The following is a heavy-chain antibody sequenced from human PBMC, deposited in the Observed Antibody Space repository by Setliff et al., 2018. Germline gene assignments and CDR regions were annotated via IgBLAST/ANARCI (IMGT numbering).Heavy chain of an antibody. CDR3: ATAIVATANNWFDP. V-gene: IGHV4-59*11. CDR2: IYYSGST. D-gene: IGHD5-12*01. CDR1: GGSISSHY. J-gene: IGHJ5*02. Sequence: ETLSLTCTVSGGSISSHYWSWIRQPPGKGLEWIGSIYYSGSTNYNPSLKSRVTISVDTSKNQFSLKLSSVTAADTAVYYCATAIVATANNWFDPWGQGTLVTVSS.